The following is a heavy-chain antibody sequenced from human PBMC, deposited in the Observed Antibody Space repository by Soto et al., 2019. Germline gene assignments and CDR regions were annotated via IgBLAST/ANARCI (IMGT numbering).Heavy chain of an antibody. CDR2: VHYSGNT. V-gene: IGHV4-38-2*02. D-gene: IGHD2-15*01. J-gene: IGHJ5*02. Sequence: SETLSLTFTVSGGSISSGYHWAWIRQPPGKGLEWLGSVHYSGNTYYNPSLKSRLTISVDKSKNQFSLNLSSVTAADTAVYYCARQDRVVAEGRWFDPWGQGTLVTVSS. CDR1: GGSISSGYH. CDR3: ARQDRVVAEGRWFDP.